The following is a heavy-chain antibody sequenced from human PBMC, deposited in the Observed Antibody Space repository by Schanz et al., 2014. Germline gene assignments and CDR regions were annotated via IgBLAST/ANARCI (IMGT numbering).Heavy chain of an antibody. CDR2: ITSSSSTI. D-gene: IGHD1-1*01. Sequence: EMQLLESGGGLAQPGGSLRLSCAASGFTFSSYSMNWVRQAPGKGLEWVSYITSSSSTINYADSVKGRFTISRDNAKITLLRQENTVMDDGATEHCCAGDRNIDDLDSWGQGTLVTVSS. J-gene: IGHJ5*01. CDR1: GFTFSSYS. CDR3: AGDRNIDDLDS. V-gene: IGHV3-48*02.